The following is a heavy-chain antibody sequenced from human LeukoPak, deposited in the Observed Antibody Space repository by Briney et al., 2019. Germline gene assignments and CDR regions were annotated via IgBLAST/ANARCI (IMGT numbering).Heavy chain of an antibody. CDR2: ISGSGDIT. D-gene: IGHD2-15*01. Sequence: PGGTLRLSCAASGFTFRGHGMNWVRQAPGKGLEWVSGISGSGDITYYADSVKGRFTISRDNSKNTLYLQMNSLRAEDTAVYYCANWGCSGGSCYPFDYWGQGTLVTVSS. V-gene: IGHV3-23*01. CDR1: GFTFRGHG. CDR3: ANWGCSGGSCYPFDY. J-gene: IGHJ4*02.